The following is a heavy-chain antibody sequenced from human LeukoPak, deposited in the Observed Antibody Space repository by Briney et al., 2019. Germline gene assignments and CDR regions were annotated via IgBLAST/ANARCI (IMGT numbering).Heavy chain of an antibody. D-gene: IGHD6-13*01. J-gene: IGHJ4*02. CDR3: ARDFGIAGLDY. V-gene: IGHV4-59*01. CDR1: GGSISSYY. CDR2: IYYSGST. Sequence: SETLSLTCTVSGGSISSYYWSWIRQPPGKGLEWIGYIYYSGSTNFNPSLKSRVTISVDTSKNQFSLKLSSVTAADTAVYYCARDFGIAGLDYWGQGTLVTVSS.